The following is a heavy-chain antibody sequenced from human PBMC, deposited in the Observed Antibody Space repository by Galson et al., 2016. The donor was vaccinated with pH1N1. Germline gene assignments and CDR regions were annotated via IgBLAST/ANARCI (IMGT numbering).Heavy chain of an antibody. J-gene: IGHJ4*02. CDR3: ACIVRGAYFDY. V-gene: IGHV1-18*01. CDR2: INPYTGDT. CDR1: GYTFTSYG. D-gene: IGHD3-10*01. Sequence: SVKVSCKASGYTFTSYGISWVRQAPGQGLEWMGWINPYTGDTNYAQKLRGRVTMTTDTSTSTAYMELRSLRSEDTAVYYCACIVRGAYFDYWGQGTLVTVSS.